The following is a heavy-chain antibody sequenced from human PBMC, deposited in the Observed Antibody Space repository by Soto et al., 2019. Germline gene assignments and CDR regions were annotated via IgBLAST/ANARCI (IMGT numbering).Heavy chain of an antibody. CDR3: ARGSSGYISSWYYFDY. Sequence: WGSLRLSCSASVFTFTDYALSWFRQAPGKGLEWVATISGIGGSTYLADSVKGRLSISRDNSKNTVSLLMNSLRAEDTAVYFCARGSSGYISSWYYFDYWGRGTLVTVSS. J-gene: IGHJ4*02. V-gene: IGHV3-23*01. CDR1: VFTFTDYA. CDR2: ISGIGGST. D-gene: IGHD6-13*01.